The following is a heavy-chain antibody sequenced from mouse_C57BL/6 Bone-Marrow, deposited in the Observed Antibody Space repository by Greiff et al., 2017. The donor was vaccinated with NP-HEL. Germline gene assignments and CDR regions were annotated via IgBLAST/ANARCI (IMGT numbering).Heavy chain of an antibody. V-gene: IGHV5-16*01. CDR1: GFTFSDYY. Sequence: EVQRVESEGGLVQPGSSMKLSCTASGFTFSDYYMAWVRQVPEKGLEWVANINYDGSSTYYLDSLKSRFIISGDNAKNILYLQMSSLKSEDTGTYYCAREGGCDYWGQGTSVTVSS. J-gene: IGHJ4*01. CDR2: INYDGSST. CDR3: AREGGCDY.